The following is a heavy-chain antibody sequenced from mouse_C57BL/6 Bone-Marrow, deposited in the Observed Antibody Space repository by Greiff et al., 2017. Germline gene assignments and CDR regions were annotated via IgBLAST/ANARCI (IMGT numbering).Heavy chain of an antibody. CDR3: ARHGSSPPFDY. V-gene: IGHV1-50*01. CDR2: IDPSDSYT. Sequence: VQLQQPGAELVKPGASVKLSCKASGYTFTSYWMQWVKQRPGQGLEWIGEIDPSDSYTNYNQKFKGKATLTVDTSSSTAYMQLSSLTSEDSAVYYCARHGSSPPFDYWGQGTTLTVSS. CDR1: GYTFTSYW. D-gene: IGHD1-1*01. J-gene: IGHJ2*01.